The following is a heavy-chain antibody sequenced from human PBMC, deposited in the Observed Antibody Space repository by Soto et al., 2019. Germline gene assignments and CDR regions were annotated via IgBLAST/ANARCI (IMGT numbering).Heavy chain of an antibody. D-gene: IGHD6-13*01. CDR1: GYSFTSYW. CDR3: ARHRTRIAALVRAFDI. Sequence: GESLKISCKGSGYSFTSYWIGWVRQMPGKGLEWMGIIYPGDSDTRYSPSFQGQVTISADKSISTAYLQWSSLKASDTAMYYCARHRTRIAALVRAFDIWGQGTMVTVSS. CDR2: IYPGDSDT. V-gene: IGHV5-51*01. J-gene: IGHJ3*02.